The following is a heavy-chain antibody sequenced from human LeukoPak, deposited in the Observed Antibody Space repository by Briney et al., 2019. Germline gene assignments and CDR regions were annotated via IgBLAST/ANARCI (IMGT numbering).Heavy chain of an antibody. D-gene: IGHD6-19*01. CDR3: ARGGIQVSGIDEFDY. Sequence: GGSLRLSCAASGFTFIDYDMHWVRQVIGKGLEWVSAIGIRGDTHYSGSVKGRFTISRENAESSLYLQMNSLRAEDTAVYYCARGGIQVSGIDEFDYWGQGTLVNVSS. V-gene: IGHV3-13*01. CDR1: GFTFIDYD. CDR2: IGIRGDT. J-gene: IGHJ4*02.